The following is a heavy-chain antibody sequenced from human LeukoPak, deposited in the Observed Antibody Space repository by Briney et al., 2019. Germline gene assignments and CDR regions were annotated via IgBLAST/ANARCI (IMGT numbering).Heavy chain of an antibody. CDR1: GGSFSGYY. Sequence: PSETLSLTCAVYGGSFSGYYWSWIRQPPGKGLEWIGEINHSGSTNYNPSLKSRVTISVDTSKNQFSLKLSSVTAADTAVYYCARGKQQLTHNRFFDYWGQRTLCTVSS. CDR2: INHSGST. V-gene: IGHV4-34*01. J-gene: IGHJ4*02. CDR3: ARGKQQLTHNRFFDY. D-gene: IGHD6-13*01.